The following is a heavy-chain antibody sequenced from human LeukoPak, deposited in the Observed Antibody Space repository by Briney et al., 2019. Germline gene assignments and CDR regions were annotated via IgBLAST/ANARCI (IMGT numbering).Heavy chain of an antibody. V-gene: IGHV3-7*05. CDR3: AKSSNPYASGSYYAFFDY. Sequence: GGSLRLSCAASGFTFSSFWMSWVRQAPGKGLEWVANINQDGSEKSSAASVKGRFSISRDNAKNSVSLQMDSLRVEDTAVYYCAKSSNPYASGSYYAFFDYWGQGTLVTVSS. CDR1: GFTFSSFW. D-gene: IGHD3-10*01. CDR2: INQDGSEK. J-gene: IGHJ4*02.